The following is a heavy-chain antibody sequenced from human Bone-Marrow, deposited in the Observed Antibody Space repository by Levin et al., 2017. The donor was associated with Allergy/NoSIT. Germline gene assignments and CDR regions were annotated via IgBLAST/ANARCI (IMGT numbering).Heavy chain of an antibody. J-gene: IGHJ2*01. CDR3: ARETYYYDSSGYYGGYFDL. D-gene: IGHD3-22*01. CDR2: IYYSGST. CDR1: GGSISSYY. V-gene: IGHV4-59*01. Sequence: SSETLSLTCTVSGGSISSYYWSWIRQPPGKGLEWIGYIYYSGSTNYNPSLKSRVTISVDTSKNQFSLKLSSVTAADTAVYYCARETYYYDSSGYYGGYFDLWGRGTLVTVSS.